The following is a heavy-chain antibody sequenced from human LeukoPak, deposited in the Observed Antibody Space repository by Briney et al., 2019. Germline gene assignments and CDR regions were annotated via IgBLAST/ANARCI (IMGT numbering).Heavy chain of an antibody. Sequence: WIRQPTGKGLEWIGFIYPGDSDTRYSPSFQGQVTISDDKSISTAYLQWSSLKASDTAMYYCARRFAGYWGPGTLVTVSS. CDR3: ARRFAGY. CDR2: IYPGDSDT. V-gene: IGHV5-51*01. J-gene: IGHJ4*02.